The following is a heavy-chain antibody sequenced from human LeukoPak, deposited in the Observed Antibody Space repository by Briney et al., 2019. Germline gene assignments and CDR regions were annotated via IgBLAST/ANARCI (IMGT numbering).Heavy chain of an antibody. D-gene: IGHD5-24*01. V-gene: IGHV3-53*01. CDR3: ARVQWLQLEYYFDY. CDR1: GFTVSSNY. Sequence: PGGSLRLSCAASGFTVSSNYMSWVRQAPGKGLEWVSVIYSGGSTYYADSVKGRFTISRDNSKNTLYLQMNSLRAEDTAVYYCARVQWLQLEYYFDYWAREPWSPSPQ. J-gene: IGHJ4*02. CDR2: IYSGGST.